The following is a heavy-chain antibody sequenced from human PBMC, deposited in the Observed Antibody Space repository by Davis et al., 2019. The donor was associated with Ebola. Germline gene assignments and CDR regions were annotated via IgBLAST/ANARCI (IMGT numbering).Heavy chain of an antibody. CDR2: INSDGFSA. D-gene: IGHD3-3*01. J-gene: IGHJ6*02. CDR1: GFIFTNYW. CDR3: VRQGNDVLGFLDWSRNYDYYGLDV. V-gene: IGHV3-74*01. Sequence: HTGGSLRLSCAASGFIFTNYWMHWVRQAPGKGLVWVSRINSDGFSAIYADSVKGRFTVSRDNAKNTLYLQMNSLRAEDTAVYYCVRQGNDVLGFLDWSRNYDYYGLDVWGQGTTVTVSS.